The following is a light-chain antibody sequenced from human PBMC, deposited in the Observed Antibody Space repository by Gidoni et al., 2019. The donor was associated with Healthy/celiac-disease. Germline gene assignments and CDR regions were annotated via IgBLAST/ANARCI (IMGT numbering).Light chain of an antibody. V-gene: IGKV4-1*01. CDR1: QSVLYSSNNKNY. J-gene: IGKJ5*01. CDR2: WAS. CDR3: QQYYSTLLT. Sequence: DIVMTQSPDYLAVSLGERATINCKSSQSVLYSSNNKNYLAWYQQKPGQPPKLLIYWASTRESGVPDRFSGSGSGTDFTLTISSLQAEDVAVYYCQQYYSTLLTFGQGTRLEIK.